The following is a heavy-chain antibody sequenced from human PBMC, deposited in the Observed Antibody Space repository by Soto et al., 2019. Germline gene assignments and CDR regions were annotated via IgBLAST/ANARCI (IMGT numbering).Heavy chain of an antibody. CDR1: GGTFSGHA. Sequence: QVQLVQSGAEVKKPGSSVKVSCEASGGTFSGHAISWVRQAPGQGPEWMGGLIPLFGTTQHAQNFQDRLAITADKSTNTAYMALTSLRFEDTAIYFCARGPNWGYRCDSWGQGTLVTVSS. D-gene: IGHD7-27*01. CDR2: LIPLFGTT. CDR3: ARGPNWGYRCDS. V-gene: IGHV1-69*06. J-gene: IGHJ4*02.